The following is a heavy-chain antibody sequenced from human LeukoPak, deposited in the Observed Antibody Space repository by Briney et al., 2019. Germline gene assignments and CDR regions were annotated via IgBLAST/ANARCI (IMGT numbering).Heavy chain of an antibody. V-gene: IGHV4-4*07. J-gene: IGHJ4*02. D-gene: IGHD1-26*01. CDR2: IFISGST. CDR3: ARHETLYYRGAPFGY. CDR1: GGSISSYQ. Sequence: PSETLSLTCTVSGGSISSYQWNWIRQPAGKGLEWIGRIFISGSTNYNPSLKSRVTISVDTSKNQFSLKLSSVTAADTAVYYCARHETLYYRGAPFGYWGQGTLVTVSS.